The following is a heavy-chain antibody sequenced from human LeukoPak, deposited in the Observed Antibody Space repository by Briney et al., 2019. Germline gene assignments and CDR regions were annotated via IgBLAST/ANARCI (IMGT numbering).Heavy chain of an antibody. CDR3: ARGGAPFGMDV. D-gene: IGHD3-16*01. CDR2: INPSGGST. J-gene: IGHJ6*02. CDR1: GYIFTSYY. V-gene: IGHV1-46*01. Sequence: ASVKVSCKASGYIFTSYYMHWVRQAPGQGLEWMGIINPSGGSTSYAQKFQGRVTMTRDMSTSTVYMELSSLRSEDTAVYYCARGGAPFGMDVWGQGTTVTVSS.